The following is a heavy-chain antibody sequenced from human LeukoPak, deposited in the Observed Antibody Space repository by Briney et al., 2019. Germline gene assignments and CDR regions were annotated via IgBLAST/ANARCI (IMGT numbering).Heavy chain of an antibody. CDR3: ARVGDGTFDI. CDR2: INHSGST. CDR1: GGFFSGYY. D-gene: IGHD3-16*01. Sequence: SETLSLTCAVYGGFFSGYYWSWIRQPPGKGLEWIGEINHSGSTNYNPSLKSRVTISVDTSKNQFSLKLSSVTAADTAVYYCARVGDGTFDIWGRGTVVIVSS. V-gene: IGHV4-34*01. J-gene: IGHJ3*02.